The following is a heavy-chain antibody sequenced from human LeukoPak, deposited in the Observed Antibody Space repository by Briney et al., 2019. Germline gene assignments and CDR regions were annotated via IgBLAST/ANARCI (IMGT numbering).Heavy chain of an antibody. V-gene: IGHV4-39*01. Sequence: SETLSLTXTVSGGSISSSSYYWGWIRQPPGKGLEWIGSIYYSGSTYYNPSLKSRVTISVDTSKNQFSLKLSSVTAADTAVYYCARRLGTWIQLWPPFDYWGQGTLVTVSS. CDR3: ARRLGTWIQLWPPFDY. D-gene: IGHD5-18*01. CDR1: GGSISSSSYY. J-gene: IGHJ4*02. CDR2: IYYSGST.